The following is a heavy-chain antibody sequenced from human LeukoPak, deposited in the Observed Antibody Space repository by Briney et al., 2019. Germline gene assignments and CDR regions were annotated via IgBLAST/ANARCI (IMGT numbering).Heavy chain of an antibody. J-gene: IGHJ3*02. CDR1: YFTFTNTW. D-gene: IGHD5-12*01. Sequence: GGSLRLSCAASYFTFTNTWMNRVRQAPGKGLEWVSRIKSEIDGGTTDYAAPVQGRFTISRDDSQGTLYLQMNSLKTEDTAVYYCTTGGSVIVAGTRAFDIWGQGTLVTVSS. V-gene: IGHV3-15*07. CDR3: TTGGSVIVAGTRAFDI. CDR2: IKSEIDGGTT.